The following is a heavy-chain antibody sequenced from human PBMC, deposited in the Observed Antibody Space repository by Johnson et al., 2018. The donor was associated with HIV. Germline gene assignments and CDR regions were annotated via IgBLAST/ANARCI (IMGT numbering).Heavy chain of an antibody. J-gene: IGHJ3*01. Sequence: EVQLVESGGGLVQPGGSLRLSCAASGFTFSSYDMHWVRQTTGKGLEWVSEIDTVGDTYYPASVKGRFTTSRENAKNSFDLQMNSLTAGDTAVYYCSRRSTRSDGFDLWGQGTMVIVSS. CDR3: SRRSTRSDGFDL. D-gene: IGHD2-2*01. CDR1: GFTFSSYD. CDR2: IDTVGDT. V-gene: IGHV3-13*01.